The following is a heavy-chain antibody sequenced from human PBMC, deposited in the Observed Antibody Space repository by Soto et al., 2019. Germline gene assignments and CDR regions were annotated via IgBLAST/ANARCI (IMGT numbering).Heavy chain of an antibody. Sequence: QVQLVQSGAEVKKPGSSVKVSCKASGGTFSSYTISWVRQAPGQGLEWMGRIIPILGIANYAQKFQGRVTITADKATSTAYMEQGSRRSEDTAVYYWAISEGDILTGLPPLYYGIDVWGQGTTVTVSS. CDR3: AISEGDILTGLPPLYYGIDV. V-gene: IGHV1-69*02. J-gene: IGHJ6*02. CDR1: GGTFSSYT. CDR2: IIPILGIA. D-gene: IGHD3-9*01.